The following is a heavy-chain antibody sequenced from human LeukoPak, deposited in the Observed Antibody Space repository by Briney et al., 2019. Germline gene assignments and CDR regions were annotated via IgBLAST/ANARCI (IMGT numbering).Heavy chain of an antibody. V-gene: IGHV1-18*01. J-gene: IGHJ6*03. CDR3: ARRAVDNSYYYYMDV. CDR1: GYTFTSYG. CDR2: ISAYNGNT. D-gene: IGHD6-19*01. Sequence: ASVKVSCKASGYTFTSYGISWVRQAPGQGLERMGWISAYNGNTNYAQKLQGRVTMTTDTSTSTAYMELRSLRSDDTAVYYCARRAVDNSYYYYMDVWGKGTTVTVSS.